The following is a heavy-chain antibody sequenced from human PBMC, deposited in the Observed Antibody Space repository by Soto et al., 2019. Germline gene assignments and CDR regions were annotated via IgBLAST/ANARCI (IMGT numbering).Heavy chain of an antibody. Sequence: EVQLVESGGGLVKPGGSLRLSCAASGFTFSSAWMSWVRQAPGKGLEWVGRIKSKTDGGTTDYAAPVKGRFTISRDDSKNTLYLQMNSLKTEDTAVYYCTTEYSSGWTGGYWGQGTLVTVSS. CDR3: TTEYSSGWTGGY. D-gene: IGHD6-19*01. J-gene: IGHJ4*02. V-gene: IGHV3-15*01. CDR2: IKSKTDGGTT. CDR1: GFTFSSAW.